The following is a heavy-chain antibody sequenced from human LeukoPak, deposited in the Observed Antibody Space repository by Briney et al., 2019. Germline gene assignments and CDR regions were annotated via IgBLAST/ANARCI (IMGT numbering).Heavy chain of an antibody. D-gene: IGHD3-10*01. CDR2: IYYSGST. CDR1: GGSISSSSYY. Sequence: SETLSLTCTVSGGSISSSSYYWGWIRQPPGKGLEWIGSIYYSGSTYYNPSLKSRVTISVDTSKNQFSLKLSSVTAADTAVYYCARVFRSTMVRGVYIDYWGQGTLVTVSS. CDR3: ARVFRSTMVRGVYIDY. V-gene: IGHV4-39*07. J-gene: IGHJ4*02.